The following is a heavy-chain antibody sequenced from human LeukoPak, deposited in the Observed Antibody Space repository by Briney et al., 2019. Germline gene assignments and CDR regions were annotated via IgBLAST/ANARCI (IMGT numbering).Heavy chain of an antibody. D-gene: IGHD6-13*01. CDR2: ISSSSSTI. J-gene: IGHJ1*01. Sequence: GGSLRLSCAASGFTVSSYWMNWVRQAPGKGLEWVSYISSSSSTIYYADSVKGRFTISRDNAKNSLYLQMNSLRDEDTAVYYCARAAPYSSSFKYFQHWGQGTLVTVSS. CDR1: GFTVSSYW. V-gene: IGHV3-48*02. CDR3: ARAAPYSSSFKYFQH.